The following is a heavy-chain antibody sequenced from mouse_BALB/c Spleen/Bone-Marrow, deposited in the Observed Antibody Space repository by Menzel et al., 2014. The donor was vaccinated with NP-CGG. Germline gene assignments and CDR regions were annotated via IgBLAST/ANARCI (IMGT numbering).Heavy chain of an antibody. J-gene: IGHJ2*01. D-gene: IGHD2-10*02. Sequence: QVQLQQSGAELVRPGTSVKISCKASGYTFTNYWLSWVKQRPGHGLEWIGDIYPGGGYTNFNERFKGKATLTADTSSSTAYMQLSSLTSEDSAVYFCAREEYGNYDRFIDYWGQGTTRTVSS. CDR1: GYTFTNYW. CDR3: AREEYGNYDRFIDY. V-gene: IGHV1-63*02. CDR2: IYPGGGYT.